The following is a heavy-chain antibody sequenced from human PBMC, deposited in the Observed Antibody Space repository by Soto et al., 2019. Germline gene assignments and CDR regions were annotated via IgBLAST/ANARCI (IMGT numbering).Heavy chain of an antibody. CDR3: AREGAAAGTYYFAY. J-gene: IGHJ4*02. D-gene: IGHD6-13*01. CDR1: GYTFTGYY. V-gene: IGHV1-2*02. CDR2: INPNSGGT. Sequence: QVQLVQAGAEVKKPGASVKVSCKASGYTFTGYYMHWVRQAPGQGLEWMGWINPNSGGTKYAQKFQGSVTMTRDTSIGTAYMELSRLRSDATAVYYCAREGAAAGTYYFAYGGQGTLVIVSS.